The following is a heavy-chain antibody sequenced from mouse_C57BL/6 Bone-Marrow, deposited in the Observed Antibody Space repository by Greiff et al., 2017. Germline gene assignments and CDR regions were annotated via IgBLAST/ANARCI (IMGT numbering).Heavy chain of an antibody. J-gene: IGHJ1*03. CDR3: ARSSWYFDV. Sequence: VHLVESGAELVRPGTSVKVSCKASGYAFTNYLIEWVKQSPGQGLEWIGVINPGSGGTNYNEKFKGKATLTADKSSSTAYMQLSSLTSEDSAVYFCARSSWYFDVWGTGTTVTVSS. CDR2: INPGSGGT. V-gene: IGHV1-54*01. CDR1: GYAFTNYL.